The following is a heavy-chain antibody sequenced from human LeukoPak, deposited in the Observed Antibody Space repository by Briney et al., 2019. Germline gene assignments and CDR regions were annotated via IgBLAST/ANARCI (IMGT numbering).Heavy chain of an antibody. CDR3: ARDGGPFYGSGVLYFDY. CDR2: MNPNSGNT. Sequence: ASVKVSCKASGYTFTSYDINWVRQATGQGLEWMGWMNPNSGNTGCAQKFQGRVTMTRNTSISTAYVELSSLRSEDTAVYYCARDGGPFYGSGVLYFDYWGQGTLVTVSS. D-gene: IGHD3-10*01. J-gene: IGHJ4*02. V-gene: IGHV1-8*01. CDR1: GYTFTSYD.